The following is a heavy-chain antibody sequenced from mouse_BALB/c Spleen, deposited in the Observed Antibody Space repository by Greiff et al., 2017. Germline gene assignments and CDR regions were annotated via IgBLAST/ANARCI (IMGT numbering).Heavy chain of an antibody. CDR3: AKYYRYDHYYAMDY. V-gene: IGHV1-9*01. D-gene: IGHD2-14*01. Sequence: QVQLQQSGAELMKPGASVKISCKATGYTFSSYWIEWVKQRPGHGLEWIGEILPGSGSTNYNEKFKGKATFTADTSSNTAYMQLSSLTSEDSAVYYCAKYYRYDHYYAMDYWGQGTSVTVSS. J-gene: IGHJ4*01. CDR1: GYTFSSYW. CDR2: ILPGSGST.